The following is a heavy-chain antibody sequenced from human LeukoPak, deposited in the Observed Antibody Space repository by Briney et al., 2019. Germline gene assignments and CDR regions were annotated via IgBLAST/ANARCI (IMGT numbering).Heavy chain of an antibody. J-gene: IGHJ5*02. D-gene: IGHD2-21*02. Sequence: PSETLPLTCAVYGGSFSGYYWSWIRQPPGKGLEWIGEINHSGSTNYNPSLKSRVAISVDTSKNQFSLKLSSVTAADTAVYYCARRSDCGGDCYSNWFDPWGQGTLVTVSS. CDR3: ARRSDCGGDCYSNWFDP. CDR2: INHSGST. V-gene: IGHV4-34*01. CDR1: GGSFSGYY.